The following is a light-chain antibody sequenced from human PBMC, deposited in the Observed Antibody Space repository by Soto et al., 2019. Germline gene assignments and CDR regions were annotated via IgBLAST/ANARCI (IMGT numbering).Light chain of an antibody. V-gene: IGLV3-25*03. CDR2: KDS. CDR1: ALPKQY. CDR3: QSPDSRGTYGV. Sequence: SYQLPQPPSVSVSPGQTARITCSGDALPKQYAYWYQQKPGQAPVLVIYKDSERPSGIPERFSGSSSGTTVTLTISGVQAEDEADYYCQSPDSRGTYGVFGGGTKVTVL. J-gene: IGLJ2*01.